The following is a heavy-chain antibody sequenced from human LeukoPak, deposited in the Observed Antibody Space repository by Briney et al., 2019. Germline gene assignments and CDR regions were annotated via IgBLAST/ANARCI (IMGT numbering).Heavy chain of an antibody. Sequence: SVKVSCKASGGTFSSYAISWVRQAPGQGLEWMGGIIPIFGTANYAQKFQGRVTITADESTSTAYLELSSLRSEDTAVYYCARHDSLGCSSTSCYHDAFDIWGQGTMVTVSS. CDR1: GGTFSSYA. D-gene: IGHD2-2*01. J-gene: IGHJ3*02. CDR3: ARHDSLGCSSTSCYHDAFDI. CDR2: IIPIFGTA. V-gene: IGHV1-69*01.